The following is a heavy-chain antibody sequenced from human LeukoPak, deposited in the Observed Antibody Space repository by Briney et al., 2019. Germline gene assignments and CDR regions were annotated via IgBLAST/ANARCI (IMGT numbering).Heavy chain of an antibody. CDR2: IIPDIGAT. CDR3: ARDHDYGADY. D-gene: IGHD4/OR15-4a*01. Sequence: ASVKVSCKASGYTFTVHYLHWLRHDPGQGLWWMGWIIPDIGATNFVQNFQGRVTMTRDTSINTAYMWMSRLTSENTAMYYYARDHDYGADYWGQGTLVTVSA. J-gene: IGHJ4*02. V-gene: IGHV1-2*02. CDR1: GYTFTVHY.